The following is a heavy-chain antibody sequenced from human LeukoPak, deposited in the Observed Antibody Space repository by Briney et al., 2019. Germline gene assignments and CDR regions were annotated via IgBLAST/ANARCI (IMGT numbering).Heavy chain of an antibody. J-gene: IGHJ4*02. CDR3: ARDRGLVVAAIGYLDY. CDR2: IIPIFGIA. CDR1: GGTFSSYA. V-gene: IGHV1-69*04. D-gene: IGHD2-15*01. Sequence: VASVKASCKASGGTFSSYALSWVRQAPGQGLEWMGRIIPIFGIANYAQKFQGRVTITADKSTSTAYMELSSLRSEDTAVYYCARDRGLVVAAIGYLDYWGQGTLVTVSS.